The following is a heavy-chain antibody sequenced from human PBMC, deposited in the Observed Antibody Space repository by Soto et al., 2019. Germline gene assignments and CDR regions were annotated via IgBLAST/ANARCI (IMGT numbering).Heavy chain of an antibody. CDR2: IYYSGST. CDR3: ARIVGDTKVAFDI. V-gene: IGHV4-59*01. CDR1: GGSISSYY. D-gene: IGHD1-26*01. Sequence: SETLSLTCTVSGGSISSYYWSWIRQPPGKGLEWIGYIYYSGSTNYNPSLKSRVTISVDTSKNQFSLKLSSVTAADTAVYYCARIVGDTKVAFDIWGQGTMVTVSS. J-gene: IGHJ3*02.